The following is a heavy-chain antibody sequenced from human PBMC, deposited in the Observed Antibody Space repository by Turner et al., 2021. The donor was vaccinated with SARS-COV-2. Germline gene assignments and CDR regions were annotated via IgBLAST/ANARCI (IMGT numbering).Heavy chain of an antibody. D-gene: IGHD2-8*01. J-gene: IGHJ4*02. Sequence: QVQLVQSGAEVKKPGASVKVSCKASGYTFTSYDINWVRQATGQGLEWMGWMNPNSGNTGYALKFQGRVTMTRNTSISTAYMELSSLRSDDTAVYYCARSLMLYAGGDYWGQGTLVTVSS. V-gene: IGHV1-8*01. CDR3: ARSLMLYAGGDY. CDR2: MNPNSGNT. CDR1: GYTFTSYD.